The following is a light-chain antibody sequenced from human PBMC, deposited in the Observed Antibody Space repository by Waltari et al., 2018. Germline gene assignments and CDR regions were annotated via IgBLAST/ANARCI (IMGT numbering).Light chain of an antibody. V-gene: IGLV2-14*01. CDR3: SSSASGSAPVV. CDR2: EVS. J-gene: IGLJ2*01. CDR1: SSDIGGYKY. Sequence: QSALTQPASVSGSPGQSITISCTGTSSDIGGYKYVSWYQQHPGKAPKLMLYEVSNRPTGVSNRFSGSKSGNTASLTISGLQAEDEANYYCSSSASGSAPVVFGGGTKLAVL.